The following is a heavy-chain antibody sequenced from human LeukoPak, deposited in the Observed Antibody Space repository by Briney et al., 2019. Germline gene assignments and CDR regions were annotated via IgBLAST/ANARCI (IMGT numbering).Heavy chain of an antibody. CDR2: ISGSGGST. V-gene: IGHV3-23*01. Sequence: QPGGSLRPSCAASGFTFSSYAMSWVRQAPGKGLEWVSGISGSGGSTYYADSVKGRFTISRDNSKNTLYLQMNSLRAEDTAVYYCARDSRLSELPAAGTEYAFDIWGQGTMVTVSS. CDR3: ARDSRLSELPAAGTEYAFDI. D-gene: IGHD6-13*01. J-gene: IGHJ3*02. CDR1: GFTFSSYA.